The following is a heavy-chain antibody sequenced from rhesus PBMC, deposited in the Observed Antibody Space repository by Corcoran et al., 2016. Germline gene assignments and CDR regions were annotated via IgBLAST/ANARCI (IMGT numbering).Heavy chain of an antibody. J-gene: IGHJ6*01. V-gene: IGHV4-122*02. Sequence: QVQLQESGPGLVKPSETLSLTCAVSGGSISSSYYYWSWIRQAPGEGMEWIGYISYSGSTSYNPSLKSRVTISRDTSKNQFSLKLSSVTAADTAVYYCARRPGGLERQYGLDSWGQGVVVTVSS. CDR2: ISYSGST. CDR3: ARRPGGLERQYGLDS. CDR1: GGSISSSYYY. D-gene: IGHD1-7*02.